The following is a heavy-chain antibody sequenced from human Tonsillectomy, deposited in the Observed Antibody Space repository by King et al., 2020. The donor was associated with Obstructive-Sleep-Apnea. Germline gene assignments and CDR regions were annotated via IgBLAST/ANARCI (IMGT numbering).Heavy chain of an antibody. Sequence: VQLVESGGGVVQPERSLRLFCAASGFTFSNFAMHWVRQAPGKGLEWVAVISHDENRKYYADSVRGRFTISRDSSKNTLFLQMNSLRTEDTAVYYCAKDHGYSGAQYYFDYWGQGTLVTVSS. CDR3: AKDHGYSGAQYYFDY. V-gene: IGHV3-30*18. CDR1: GFTFSNFA. J-gene: IGHJ4*02. D-gene: IGHD6-25*01. CDR2: ISHDENRK.